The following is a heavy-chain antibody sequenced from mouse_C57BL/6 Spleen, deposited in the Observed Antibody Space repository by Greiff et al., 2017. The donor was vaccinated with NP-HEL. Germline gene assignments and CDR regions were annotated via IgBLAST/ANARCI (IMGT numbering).Heavy chain of an antibody. CDR1: GYTFTSYW. D-gene: IGHD1-1*01. V-gene: IGHV1-55*01. CDR2: IYPGSGST. J-gene: IGHJ4*01. CDR3: ARHGSSTYYAMDY. Sequence: VQLQQSGAELVKPGASVKMSCKASGYTFTSYWITWVKQRPGQGLEWIGDIYPGSGSTNYNEKFKSKATLTVDTSSSTAYMQLSILTSEDSAVYYCARHGSSTYYAMDYWGQGTSVTVSA.